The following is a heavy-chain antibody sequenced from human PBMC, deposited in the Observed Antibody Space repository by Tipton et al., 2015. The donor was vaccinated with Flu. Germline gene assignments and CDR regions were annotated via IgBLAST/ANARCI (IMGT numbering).Heavy chain of an antibody. CDR3: ARQNGQQLVGVWFDP. D-gene: IGHD6-13*01. V-gene: IGHV5-51*01. CDR1: GYSFTSYW. CDR2: IYPGDSDT. J-gene: IGHJ5*02. Sequence: QSGPEVKKPGESLKISCKGSGYSFTSYWIGWVRQMPGKGLEWMGIIYPGDSDTRYSPSFQGQVTISADKSISTAYLQWSSLKASDTAMYYCARQNGQQLVGVWFDPWGQGTLVTVSS.